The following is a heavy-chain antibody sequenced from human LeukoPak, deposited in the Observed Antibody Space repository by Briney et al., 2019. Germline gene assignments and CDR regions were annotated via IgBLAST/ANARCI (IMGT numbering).Heavy chain of an antibody. CDR3: AKVRSAAGTSFRGAFDI. Sequence: GGSLRLSCLASGFHFGSYGVHWVRRAPGKGLEWVALLSYDGSTQYYAESVKGRFTISRDNAKNSLYLQMNSLRAEDTALYYCAKVRSAAGTSFRGAFDIWGQGKMVTVSS. CDR1: GFHFGSYG. J-gene: IGHJ3*02. D-gene: IGHD6-13*01. CDR2: LSYDGSTQ. V-gene: IGHV3-30*18.